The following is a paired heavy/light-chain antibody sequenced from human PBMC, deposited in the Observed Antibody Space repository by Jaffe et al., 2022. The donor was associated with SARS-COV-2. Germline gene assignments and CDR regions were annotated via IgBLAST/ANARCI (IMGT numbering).Heavy chain of an antibody. Sequence: QVQLQQSGPGLVKPSQTLSLTCAISGDRVSSNSVAWNWIRQSPSRGLEWLGRTYYRSKWYNEYAVSVKSRLTINPDTSKNQFSLQLNSVTPEDTAVYYCARSGSGYGPALDYWGQGTLVTVSS. D-gene: IGHD5-18*01. J-gene: IGHJ4*02. V-gene: IGHV6-1*01. CDR2: TYYRSKWYN. CDR3: ARSGSGYGPALDY. CDR1: GDRVSSNSVA.
Light chain of an antibody. Sequence: DIQMTQSPSSLSASVGDRVTITCRASQSIPPYLNWYQQRPGKAPKLLIYAASSLQSGVPSRFSGSGSGTDFTLTISNLQPEDFATYYCLQTVGPPLTFGGGTKVEIK. J-gene: IGKJ4*01. CDR2: AAS. V-gene: IGKV1-39*01. CDR3: LQTVGPPLT. CDR1: QSIPPY.